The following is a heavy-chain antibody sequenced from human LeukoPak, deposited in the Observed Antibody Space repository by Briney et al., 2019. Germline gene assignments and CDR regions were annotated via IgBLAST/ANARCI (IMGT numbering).Heavy chain of an antibody. Sequence: PSETLSLTCAVHGGSFSGYYWSWIRQPPGKGLEWIGEINHSGSTNYNPSLKSRVTISVDTSKNQFSLKLSSVTAADTAVYYCAGQVDYWGQGTLVTVSS. CDR1: GGSFSGYY. V-gene: IGHV4-34*01. CDR2: INHSGST. CDR3: AGQVDY. J-gene: IGHJ4*02.